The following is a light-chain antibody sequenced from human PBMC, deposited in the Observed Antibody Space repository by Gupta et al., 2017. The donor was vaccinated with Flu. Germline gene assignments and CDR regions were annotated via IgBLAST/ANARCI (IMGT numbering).Light chain of an antibody. J-gene: IGKJ5*01. CDR3: QQYNTWRPLT. Sequence: EIVMTQSSATLSVSPGERATLSCRASQSVSSNLAWYQQKPGQAPRLLIYGASTRATGIPARLSGSGSGTEFTLTISSRQSEDFAVYYCQQYNTWRPLTFGQGTQLEIK. V-gene: IGKV3D-15*01. CDR1: QSVSSN. CDR2: GAS.